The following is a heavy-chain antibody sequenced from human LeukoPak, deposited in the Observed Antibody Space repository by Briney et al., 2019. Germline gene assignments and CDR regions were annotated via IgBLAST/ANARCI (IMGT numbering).Heavy chain of an antibody. D-gene: IGHD3-22*01. CDR1: EYTFTGYY. CDR3: ARDEGYDSSGYGY. CDR2: INPNSGGT. J-gene: IGHJ4*02. Sequence: ASVKVSCKASEYTFTGYYMHWVRQAPAQGLEWMGWINPNSGGTNYAQKFQGRVTMTRDTSISTAYMELSRLRSDDTAVYYCARDEGYDSSGYGYWGQGTLVTVSS. V-gene: IGHV1-2*02.